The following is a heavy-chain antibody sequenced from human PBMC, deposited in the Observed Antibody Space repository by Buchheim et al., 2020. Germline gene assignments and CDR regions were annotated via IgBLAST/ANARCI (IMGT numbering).Heavy chain of an antibody. D-gene: IGHD4-17*01. J-gene: IGHJ4*02. CDR2: ISYDGSNK. Sequence: QVQLVESGGGVVQPGRSLRLSCAASGFTFSSYAMHWVRQAPGKGLEWVAVISYDGSNKYYADSVKGRFTISRDNSKNTLYLQMNSLRAEDTAVYYCARDQWFATTKYFDYWGQGTL. CDR1: GFTFSSYA. V-gene: IGHV3-30*04. CDR3: ARDQWFATTKYFDY.